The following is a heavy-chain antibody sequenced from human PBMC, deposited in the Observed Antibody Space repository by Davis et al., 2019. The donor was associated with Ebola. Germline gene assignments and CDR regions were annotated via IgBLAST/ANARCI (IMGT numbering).Heavy chain of an antibody. J-gene: IGHJ5*02. Sequence: PGGSLRLSCAASGFTVSSNYMSWVRQAPGKGLEWVSYISSSGSTIYYADSVKGRFTISRDNSKNTLYRQMNSLRAEDTAVYYCARAIVGATEWFDPWGQGTLVTVSS. V-gene: IGHV3-11*01. D-gene: IGHD1-26*01. CDR2: ISSSGSTI. CDR3: ARAIVGATEWFDP. CDR1: GFTVSSNY.